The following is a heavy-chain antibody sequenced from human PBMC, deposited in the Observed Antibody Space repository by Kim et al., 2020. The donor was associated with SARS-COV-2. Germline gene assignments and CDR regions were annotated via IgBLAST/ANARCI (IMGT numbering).Heavy chain of an antibody. V-gene: IGHV4-59*01. CDR3: ARVKVREANFAVIAEYYFDY. D-gene: IGHD3-10*01. CDR2: IYYSGST. J-gene: IGHJ4*02. CDR1: GGSISSYY. Sequence: SETLSLTCTVSGGSISSYYWSWIRQPPGKGLEWIGYIYYSGSTNYNPSLKSRVTISVDTSKNQFSLKLSSVTAADTAVYYCARVKVREANFAVIAEYYFDYWVQGTLVTVSS.